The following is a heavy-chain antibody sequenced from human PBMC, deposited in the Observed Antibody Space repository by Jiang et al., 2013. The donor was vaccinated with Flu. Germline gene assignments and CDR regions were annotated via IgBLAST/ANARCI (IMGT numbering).Heavy chain of an antibody. Sequence: LVKPSETLSLTCTVSGGSISSYYFSWIRQPAGQGLEWIGRMHISGATSSNPSLKGRVTMSLDTSKNQFSLNLTSVTAADTAVYYCARDAHYDFWTGYLNWFDPWGQGTLVTVSS. J-gene: IGHJ5*02. D-gene: IGHD3-3*01. V-gene: IGHV4-4*07. CDR2: MHISGAT. CDR1: GGSISSYY. CDR3: ARDAHYDFWTGYLNWFDP.